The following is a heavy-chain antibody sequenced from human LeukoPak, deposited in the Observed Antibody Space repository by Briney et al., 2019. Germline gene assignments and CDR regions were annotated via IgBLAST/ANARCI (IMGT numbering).Heavy chain of an antibody. V-gene: IGHV1-8*01. J-gene: IGHJ4*02. CDR3: TRELGGSYNDY. Sequence: ASVNVSCKASGYTFTSYDIHWVRQATGQGLEWMGWMDPNSDNTIYAQKFQGRVTMTRNTSISTAYMELRSLRSEDTAVYYCTRELGGSYNDYWGQGTQVTVSS. D-gene: IGHD1-26*01. CDR2: MDPNSDNT. CDR1: GYTFTSYD.